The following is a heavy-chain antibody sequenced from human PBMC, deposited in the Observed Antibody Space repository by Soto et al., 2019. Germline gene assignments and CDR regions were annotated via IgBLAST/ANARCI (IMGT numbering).Heavy chain of an antibody. CDR3: AREKRANGYFEY. D-gene: IGHD6-25*01. V-gene: IGHV3-7*01. CDR1: GFTFSAYW. CDR2: IKQAGSEK. Sequence: EVQLVESGGDLVQTGGSLRLSCAASGFTFSAYWMSWVRQAPGKGLEWVANIKQAGSEKYYVDSVNGRFIISRDDAKNSLFLQVNSLRVEDTAVYYCAREKRANGYFEYWGQGTLVTVSS. J-gene: IGHJ4*02.